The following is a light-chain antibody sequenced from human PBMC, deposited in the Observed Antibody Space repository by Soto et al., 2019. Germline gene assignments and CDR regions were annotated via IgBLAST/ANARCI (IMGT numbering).Light chain of an antibody. V-gene: IGKV1-33*01. CDR3: QQYDNLPST. CDR2: DAS. CDR1: QAISNY. J-gene: IGKJ5*01. Sequence: DIQMTQSPSSLSASVGDRVTITCQASQAISNYLNWYQQKPGKAPKLLIYDASNLETGVPSRFSGSGSGTDFTFTISSLQPEDIATYYCQQYDNLPSTYGQGTRLEIK.